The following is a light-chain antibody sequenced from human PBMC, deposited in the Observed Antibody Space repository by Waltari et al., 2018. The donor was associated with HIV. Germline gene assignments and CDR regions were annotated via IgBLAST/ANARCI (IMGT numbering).Light chain of an antibody. CDR3: SSYTSSSVV. V-gene: IGLV2-14*03. Sequence: QSALTQPASVSGSPGQSITISCTGTSSDVGGYNYVSSYQQHPGKAPKLMIYVVSIRASGVSNRFSGSESGNTAALTISVLQAEDEADYYCSSYTSSSVVVGGGTKLTVL. J-gene: IGLJ2*01. CDR2: VVS. CDR1: SSDVGGYNY.